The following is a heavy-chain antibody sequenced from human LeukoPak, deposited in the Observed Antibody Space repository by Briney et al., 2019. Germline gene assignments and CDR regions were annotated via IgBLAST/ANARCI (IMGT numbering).Heavy chain of an antibody. CDR2: IKQDGSEK. CDR1: GFTFSNYW. D-gene: IGHD3-10*01. V-gene: IGHV3-7*01. J-gene: IGHJ4*02. CDR3: ARDRWGSGTGGFDY. Sequence: PGGSLRLSCAASGFTFSNYWMNWVRQAPGKGLEWVASIKQDGSEKYYVDSVQGRFTISRDNTKNSLYLQMNRLRAEDTAVYYCARDRWGSGTGGFDYWGQGTLVTVSS.